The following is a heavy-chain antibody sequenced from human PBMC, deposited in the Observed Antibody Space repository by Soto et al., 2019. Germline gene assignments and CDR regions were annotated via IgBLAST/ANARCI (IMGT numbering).Heavy chain of an antibody. J-gene: IGHJ6*02. D-gene: IGHD2-2*01. CDR2: ISYDGSNK. Sequence: GGSLRLSCAASGFIFSSYGMHWVRQAPGKGLEWVAVISYDGSNKYYADSVKGRFTISRDNSKNTLYLQMNSLRAEDTAVYYCAKDQGIVLPEGRHYYYYNGMDVWGQGTTVTVSS. V-gene: IGHV3-30*18. CDR1: GFIFSSYG. CDR3: AKDQGIVLPEGRHYYYYNGMDV.